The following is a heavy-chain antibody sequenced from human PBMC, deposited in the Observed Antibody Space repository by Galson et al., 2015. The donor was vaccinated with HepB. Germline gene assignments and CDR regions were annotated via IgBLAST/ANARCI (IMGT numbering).Heavy chain of an antibody. CDR3: ARDSEWGD. Sequence: SLRLSCAASGFTFTRYPMHWLRQAPGRGLEWVAVISYDGTTTWYSDSVKGRFTISRDNSKNTLYLQMNSLRIEDTAVYYCARDSEWGDWGQGTLVTVSS. CDR1: GFTFTRYP. D-gene: IGHD3-3*01. V-gene: IGHV3-30*04. CDR2: ISYDGTTT. J-gene: IGHJ4*02.